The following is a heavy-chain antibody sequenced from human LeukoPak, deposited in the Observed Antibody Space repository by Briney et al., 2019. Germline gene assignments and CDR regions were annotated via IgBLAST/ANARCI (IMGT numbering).Heavy chain of an antibody. Sequence: ASVKVSCKASGYTFTSYHIAWVRQAPGRGLEWMGWISAYNGIPKYAENLQGRITMTIDTSTSTAYMELRSLTSDDTAVYYCARDHSGFHFDYWGQGTLVTVSS. V-gene: IGHV1-18*01. CDR3: ARDHSGFHFDY. CDR2: ISAYNGIP. D-gene: IGHD3-10*01. CDR1: GYTFTSYH. J-gene: IGHJ4*02.